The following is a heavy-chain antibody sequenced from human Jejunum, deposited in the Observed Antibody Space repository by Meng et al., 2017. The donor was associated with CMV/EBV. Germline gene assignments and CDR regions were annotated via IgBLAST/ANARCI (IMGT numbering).Heavy chain of an antibody. D-gene: IGHD2-2*01. CDR3: ARRFCSSSSCSLDY. V-gene: IGHV1-46*01. CDR2: INPSGGST. CDR1: GYTFTSFY. Sequence: GYTFTSFYIHWVRQAPGQGLEWMGIINPSGGSTNYAQKVQGRVTMTRDTSTSTVYMELSSLRSEDTAVYYCARRFCSSSSCSLDYWGQGTRGTVSS. J-gene: IGHJ4*02.